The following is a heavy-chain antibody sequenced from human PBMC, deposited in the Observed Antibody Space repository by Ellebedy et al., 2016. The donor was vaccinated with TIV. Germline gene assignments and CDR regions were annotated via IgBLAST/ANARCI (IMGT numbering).Heavy chain of an antibody. J-gene: IGHJ3*02. D-gene: IGHD1-26*01. CDR3: ATSGWVVAASSVDFDI. CDR1: GYNFIHYG. Sequence: AASVKVSCKASGYNFIHYGVSWVRQAPGQGLEWMGWMNPNTGDTKYAQKFQGRVTMTRDRSISTAYMELSRLRSDDTAGYFCATSGWVVAASSVDFDIWGQGTLVTVSS. CDR2: MNPNTGDT. V-gene: IGHV1-2*02.